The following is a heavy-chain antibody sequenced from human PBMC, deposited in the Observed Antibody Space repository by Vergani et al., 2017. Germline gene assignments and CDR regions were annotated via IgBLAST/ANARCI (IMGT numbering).Heavy chain of an antibody. V-gene: IGHV4-34*01. CDR1: GGSFSGYY. CDR3: ARLWMGYYYYMDV. D-gene: IGHD5-12*01. CDR2: IYYSGST. J-gene: IGHJ6*03. Sequence: QVQLQQWGAGLLKPSETLSLTCAVYGGSFSGYYWGWIRQPPGKWLEWIGSIYYSGSTSYNPSLKSRVTIFVDTSKNQFSLKLSSVTAADTAVYSCARLWMGYYYYMDVWGKGTTVTVSS.